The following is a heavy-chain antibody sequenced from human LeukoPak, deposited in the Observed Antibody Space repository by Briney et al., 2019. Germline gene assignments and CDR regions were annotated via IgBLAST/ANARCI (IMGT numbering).Heavy chain of an antibody. CDR1: GFTFSSYA. V-gene: IGHV3-23*01. J-gene: IGHJ4*02. D-gene: IGHD6-19*01. CDR3: AKDLSYPPQWLGYFDY. CDR2: ISGSGGST. Sequence: GGSLRLSCAASGFTFSSYAMSWVRQAPGKGLEWVSAISGSGGSTYYADSVKGRFTISRDNSKSTLYLQLNSLRAEDTAVYYCAKDLSYPPQWLGYFDYWGQGTLVTVSS.